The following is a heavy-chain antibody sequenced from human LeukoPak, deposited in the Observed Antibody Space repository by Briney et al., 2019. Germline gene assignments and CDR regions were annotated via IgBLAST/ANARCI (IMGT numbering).Heavy chain of an antibody. CDR3: VKVAKYYYGSETFYFFEH. CDR1: GFTFSSYS. J-gene: IGHJ4*02. Sequence: GGSLRLSCAASGFTFSSYSMNWVRQAPGKGLEWVSSISSSSSSIYYADSVKGRFTISRDNAKNSLDLQMNSLRVEDTAIYYCVKVAKYYYGSETFYFFEHWGQGTPVTASS. CDR2: ISSSSSSI. V-gene: IGHV3-21*01. D-gene: IGHD3-10*01.